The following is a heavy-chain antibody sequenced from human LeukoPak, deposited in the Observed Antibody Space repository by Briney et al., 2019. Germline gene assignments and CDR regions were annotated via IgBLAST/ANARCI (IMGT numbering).Heavy chain of an antibody. CDR3: ATDREVGRYYYDSSGYWKY. CDR1: GYTLTGLS. D-gene: IGHD3-22*01. CDR2: FDPEDGET. J-gene: IGHJ4*02. V-gene: IGHV1-24*01. Sequence: ASVKVSCKVSGYTLTGLSMHWVRQAPGKGLEWMGGFDPEDGETIYAQKFQGRVTMTEDTSTDTAYMELSSLRSEDTAVYYCATDREVGRYYYDSSGYWKYWGQGTLVTVSS.